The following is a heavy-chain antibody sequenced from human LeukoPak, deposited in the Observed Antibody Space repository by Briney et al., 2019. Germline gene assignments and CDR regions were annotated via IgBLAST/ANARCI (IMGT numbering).Heavy chain of an antibody. Sequence: GGSLRLSCADSGFTFSIYWMSWVRQAPGKGLEWVSAISGSGGSTYYADSVKGWFTISRDNSKNTLYLQMNSLRAEDTAVYYCAKGGSGSYYNPYYFDYWGQGTLVTVSS. CDR3: AKGGSGSYYNPYYFDY. D-gene: IGHD3-10*01. CDR2: ISGSGGST. CDR1: GFTFSIYW. V-gene: IGHV3-23*01. J-gene: IGHJ4*02.